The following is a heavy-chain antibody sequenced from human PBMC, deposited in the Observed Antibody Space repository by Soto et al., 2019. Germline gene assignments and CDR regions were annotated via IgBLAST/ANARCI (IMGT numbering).Heavy chain of an antibody. J-gene: IGHJ6*02. CDR3: ARGYYDILTGYPGNYYGMDV. Sequence: SVKVSCKASGGTFSSYAISWVRQAPGQGLEWMGGIIPIFGTANYTQKFQGRVTITADESTSTAYMELSSLRSEDTAVYYCARGYYDILTGYPGNYYGMDVWGQGTTVTVSS. CDR2: IIPIFGTA. D-gene: IGHD3-9*01. V-gene: IGHV1-69*13. CDR1: GGTFSSYA.